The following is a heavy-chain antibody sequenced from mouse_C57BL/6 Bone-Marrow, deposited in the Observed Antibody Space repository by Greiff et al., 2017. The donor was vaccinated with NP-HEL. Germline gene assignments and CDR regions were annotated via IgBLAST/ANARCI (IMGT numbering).Heavy chain of an antibody. CDR2: IDPSDSYT. V-gene: IGHV1-50*01. J-gene: IGHJ4*01. CDR1: GYTFTSYW. Sequence: QVQLQQPGAELVKPGASVKLSCKASGYTFTSYWMQWVKQRPGQGLEWIGEIDPSDSYTNYNQKFKGKATLTVDTSSSTAYMQLSSQTSEDSAVYYCARNYGRSPYAMDYGGQGTSVTVSS. CDR3: ARNYGRSPYAMDY. D-gene: IGHD1-1*01.